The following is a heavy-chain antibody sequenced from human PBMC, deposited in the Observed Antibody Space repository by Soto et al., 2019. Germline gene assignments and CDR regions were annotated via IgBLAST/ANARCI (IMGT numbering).Heavy chain of an antibody. J-gene: IGHJ4*02. D-gene: IGHD3-3*01. V-gene: IGHV5-51*01. CDR2: IYPCDSDT. CDR3: ERKHVGDFWRGPRPYYFAS. Sequence: GGSLKISCKGSGYSVTSYWIGWVRQMPGKGLEWMGIIYPCDSDTRYSPSVQGQVTISAGKSISTADLHWSSMKASDTAMYYSERKHVGDFWRGPRPYYFASWGKGTLVTVS. CDR1: GYSVTSYW.